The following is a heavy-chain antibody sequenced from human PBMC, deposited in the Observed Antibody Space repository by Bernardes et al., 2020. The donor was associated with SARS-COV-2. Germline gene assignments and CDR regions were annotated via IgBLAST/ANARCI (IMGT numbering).Heavy chain of an antibody. J-gene: IGHJ4*02. V-gene: IGHV3-7*01. CDR2: IRQDGSEI. CDR3: ARTGLMAAAAAFFDY. CDR1: GGSISSSSYY. Sequence: ETLSLTCTVSGGSISSSSYYWGWVRQAPGKGLEWVANIRQDGSEIYYVDSVKGRFTISRDNAKNSLFLQMNSLRPEDTAVYYCARTGLMAAAAAFFDYWGQGALVTVSS. D-gene: IGHD6-13*01.